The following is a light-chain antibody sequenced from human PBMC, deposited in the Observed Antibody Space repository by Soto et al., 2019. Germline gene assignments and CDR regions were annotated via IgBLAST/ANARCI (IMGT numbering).Light chain of an antibody. J-gene: IGKJ4*01. Sequence: EIVLTQSPGTLSLSPGERATLSCRASQSVSSSSLAWYQQKPGQAPRLLTHGASSRATGIPDRFSGSGSGTDFTLTISRLEPEDFAVYYCQQRSNWPPVFGGGTKVEIK. V-gene: IGKV3D-20*02. CDR1: QSVSSSS. CDR2: GAS. CDR3: QQRSNWPPV.